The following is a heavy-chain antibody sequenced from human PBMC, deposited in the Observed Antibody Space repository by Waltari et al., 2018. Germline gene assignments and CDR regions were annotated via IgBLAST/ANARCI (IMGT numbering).Heavy chain of an antibody. V-gene: IGHV3-30*02. CDR1: GFTFSSYG. D-gene: IGHD3-22*01. CDR2: IRYDGSNK. J-gene: IGHJ4*02. CDR3: ARYDFLGDYDSSGYFANY. Sequence: QVQLVESGGGVVQPGGSLRLSCAASGFTFSSYGMHWVRQAPGKGLEWVAFIRYDGSNKDYADSVKGRFTISRDNAKNSRYLQMNSLRAEDTAVYYCARYDFLGDYDSSGYFANYWGQGTLVTVSS.